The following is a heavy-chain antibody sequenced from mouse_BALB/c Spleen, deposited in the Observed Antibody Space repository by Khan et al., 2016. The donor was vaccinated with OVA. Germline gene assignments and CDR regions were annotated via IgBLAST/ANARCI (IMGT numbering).Heavy chain of an antibody. CDR1: GYTFSSYY. J-gene: IGHJ3*01. V-gene: IGHV1S81*02. D-gene: IGHD2-2*01. CDR2: INPSNGGT. Sequence: QVQLKQSGAELVKPGASVRLSCKASGYTFSSYYIYWVKQRPGQGLEWIGGINPSNGGTNFNEKFKTKATLTVGESSSTAYMQLSSLTSEDSAVYYCTRSGYANPFAYWGQGTLVTVSA. CDR3: TRSGYANPFAY.